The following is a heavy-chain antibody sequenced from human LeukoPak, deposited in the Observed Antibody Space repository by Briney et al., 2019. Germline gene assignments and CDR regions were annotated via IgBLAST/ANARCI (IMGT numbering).Heavy chain of an antibody. V-gene: IGHV3-21*01. CDR3: ARDHSSSWCIDY. CDR2: MSRSDSYI. Sequence: GGTLRLSWTPSGFTFNTYSMSWARWATGSGLEWVSSMSRSDSYIYYSDSVKGRFTISRDNAKKSLYLQMNSLRAEDTAVYYCARDHSSSWCIDYWGQGTLVTVSS. CDR1: GFTFNTYS. J-gene: IGHJ4*02. D-gene: IGHD6-13*01.